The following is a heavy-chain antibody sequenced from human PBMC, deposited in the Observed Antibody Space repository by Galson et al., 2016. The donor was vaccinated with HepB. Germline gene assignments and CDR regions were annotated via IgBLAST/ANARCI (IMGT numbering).Heavy chain of an antibody. CDR1: GFSISGRY. CDR3: ARGQLGAFDM. J-gene: IGHJ3*02. Sequence: SLRLSCAASGFSISGRYMTWVRQAPGKGLEWVANINEDGSQTHYVDSVKGRFTISRDNAGNSLYLQMNSLRAEDTALYYCARGQLGAFDMWGQGTMVTVSS. V-gene: IGHV3-7*04. D-gene: IGHD5-24*01. CDR2: INEDGSQT.